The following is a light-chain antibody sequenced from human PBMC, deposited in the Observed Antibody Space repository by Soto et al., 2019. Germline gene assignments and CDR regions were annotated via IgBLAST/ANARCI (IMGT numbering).Light chain of an antibody. CDR2: GAS. V-gene: IGKV3-20*01. CDR1: QSVSSSY. Sequence: EIVLTQSPGTLSLSPGEIATLSCRASQSVSSSYLAWYQQKPGQAPRLLIYGASSRATGIPDRFSGSGSGTDFTLTISRLEPEDFAVYYCQQYGSSPPITFGQGTRLEI. J-gene: IGKJ5*01. CDR3: QQYGSSPPIT.